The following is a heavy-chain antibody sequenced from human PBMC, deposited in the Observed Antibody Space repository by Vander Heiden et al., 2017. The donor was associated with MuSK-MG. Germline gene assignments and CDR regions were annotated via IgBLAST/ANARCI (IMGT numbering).Heavy chain of an antibody. CDR2: INTDGSTI. V-gene: IGHV3-74*01. CDR1: GFTFSSFW. CDR3: VRGLLGGGDF. Sequence: EVQLVESGGGLVQPGGSLRLSCVASGFTFSSFWMHWVRQVPGKGLVWVSRINTDGSTITYADSVKGRFTISRDNDKNTMYLQMNSLRAEDTAVYHCVRGLLGGGDFWGQGTLVTVSS. D-gene: IGHD2-15*01. J-gene: IGHJ4*02.